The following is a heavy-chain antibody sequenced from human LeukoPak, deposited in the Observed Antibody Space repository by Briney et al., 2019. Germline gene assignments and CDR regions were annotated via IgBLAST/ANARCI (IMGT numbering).Heavy chain of an antibody. CDR3: ARVARAYCGGDCYSPFDY. J-gene: IGHJ4*02. D-gene: IGHD2-21*02. CDR2: IIPIFGTA. CDR1: GGTFSSYA. V-gene: IGHV1-69*13. Sequence: ASVTVSFTASGGTFSSYAISWVRQAPGQGLEWMGGIIPIFGTANYAQKFQGRVTITADESTSTAYMELSSLRSEDTAVYYCARVARAYCGGDCYSPFDYWGQGTLVTVSS.